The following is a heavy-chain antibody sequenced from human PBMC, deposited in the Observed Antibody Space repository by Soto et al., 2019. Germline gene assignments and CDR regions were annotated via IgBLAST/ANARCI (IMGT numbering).Heavy chain of an antibody. J-gene: IGHJ4*02. V-gene: IGHV4-34*01. D-gene: IGHD3-10*01. CDR3: ARAYGSGSYCDY. Sequence: QVQLQQWGAGLLKPSETLSLTCAVYGGSFSGYYWSWIRQPPGKGLEWIGEINHSGSTNYNPSLKSRVTRSVDTSKNQFSLKLSSVTAADTAVYYCARAYGSGSYCDYWGQGTLVTVSS. CDR1: GGSFSGYY. CDR2: INHSGST.